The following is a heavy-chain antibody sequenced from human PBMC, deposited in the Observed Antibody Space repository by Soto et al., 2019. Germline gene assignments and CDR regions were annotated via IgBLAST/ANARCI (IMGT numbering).Heavy chain of an antibody. Sequence: QVHLQESGPGLVKPSGTLSLTCAVSGDSISSPKWWTWLRQPPGKGLEWIGDLLHSGTTNYNPSLISRVTLAVGQPQNQFSLKLTSVTAADTAIYYCAYSTGWYRHDVWGHGTSVTVSS. CDR2: LLHSGTT. CDR3: AYSTGWYRHDV. CDR1: GDSISSPKW. V-gene: IGHV4-4*02. J-gene: IGHJ3*01. D-gene: IGHD6-19*01.